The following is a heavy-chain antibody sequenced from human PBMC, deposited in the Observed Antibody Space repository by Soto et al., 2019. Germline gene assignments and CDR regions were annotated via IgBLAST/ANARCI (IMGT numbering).Heavy chain of an antibody. J-gene: IGHJ4*02. CDR1: GYTFTSYA. Sequence: ASVKVSCKASGYTFTSYAMHWVRQAPGQRLEWMGWINAGNGNTKYSQKFQGRVTITRGTSASTAYMELSSLRSEDTAVYYCARGITLPTPLDNWGQETLVTVSS. CDR2: INAGNGNT. V-gene: IGHV1-3*01. D-gene: IGHD1-20*01. CDR3: ARGITLPTPLDN.